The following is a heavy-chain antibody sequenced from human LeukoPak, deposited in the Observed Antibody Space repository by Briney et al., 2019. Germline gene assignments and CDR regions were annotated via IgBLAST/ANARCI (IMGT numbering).Heavy chain of an antibody. V-gene: IGHV4-4*09. J-gene: IGHJ6*03. CDR1: GASISSYY. D-gene: IGHD4-23*01. CDR3: ARGTSTVVTPNYYYYYSMDV. CDR2: IHVSGGT. Sequence: SETLSLSCTVPGASISSYYWNWIRQSPGKGLEWIGYIHVSGGTSYDPSLKSRVTIAIDTSKNQFSLKLSSVTAADTAVYYCARGTSTVVTPNYYYYYSMDVWGKGTTVTVSS.